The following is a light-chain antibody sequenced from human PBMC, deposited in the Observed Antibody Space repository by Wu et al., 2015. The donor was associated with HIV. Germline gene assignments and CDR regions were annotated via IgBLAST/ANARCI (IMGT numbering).Light chain of an antibody. CDR2: DAS. J-gene: IGKJ5*01. Sequence: EIVLTQSPAAPSISPGERATLSCRASRSVSSAVAWYQQKPGQAPRLLIYDASNRATGIPARFTGGGSGTDYSLTISSLEPEDFAVYYCQQHANWPLTFGQGTRLEIK. V-gene: IGKV3-11*01. CDR1: RSVSSA. CDR3: QQHANWPLT.